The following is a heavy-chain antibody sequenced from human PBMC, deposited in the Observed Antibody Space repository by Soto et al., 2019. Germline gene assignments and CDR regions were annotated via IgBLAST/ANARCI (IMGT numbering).Heavy chain of an antibody. D-gene: IGHD2-2*01. J-gene: IGHJ3*02. V-gene: IGHV1-69*12. CDR1: GGTFSSYA. Sequence: QVQLVQSGAEVKKTGSSVKLSCKASGGTFSSYAFGWVRQAPRQGLEWMGGIIPMFRTANYAQKFRDRVTISADESTTTVYMELTGLKSDDTALYFCASMPSVILNSYGFVTPFDIWGQGTMVIVSS. CDR3: ASMPSVILNSYGFVTPFDI. CDR2: IIPMFRTA.